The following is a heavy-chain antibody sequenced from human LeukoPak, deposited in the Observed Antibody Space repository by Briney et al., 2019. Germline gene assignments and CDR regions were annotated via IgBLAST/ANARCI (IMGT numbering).Heavy chain of an antibody. V-gene: IGHV4-59*01. CDR2: IYYSGST. J-gene: IGHJ3*02. CDR1: GGSISSYY. Sequence: PSETLSLTCTVSGGSISSYYWSWIRQPPGKGLEWIGYIYYSGSTNYNPSLKSRVTISVDTSKNQFSLKLSSVTAADTAVYYCARASNFYYGSGSYFTRSHAFDIWGQGTMVTVSS. CDR3: ARASNFYYGSGSYFTRSHAFDI. D-gene: IGHD3-10*01.